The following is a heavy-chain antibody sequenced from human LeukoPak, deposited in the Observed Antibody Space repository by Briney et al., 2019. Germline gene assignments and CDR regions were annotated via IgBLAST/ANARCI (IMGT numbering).Heavy chain of an antibody. J-gene: IGHJ3*02. CDR1: GGSFNFYY. CDR2: ISHSGST. Sequence: PSETLSLTCAVFGGSFNFYYWSWIRQPPGKGLEWIGEISHSGSTNYNLSLKSRVTISANTAKNQFSLKVTSVTAADTAVYFCAGFYRYSGSDYFGYDPFDSWGQGTTVTVSS. CDR3: AGFYRYSGSDYFGYDPFDS. V-gene: IGHV4-34*01. D-gene: IGHD5-12*01.